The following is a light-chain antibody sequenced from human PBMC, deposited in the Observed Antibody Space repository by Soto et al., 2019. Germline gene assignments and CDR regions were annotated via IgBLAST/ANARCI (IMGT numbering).Light chain of an antibody. J-gene: IGKJ4*01. Sequence: EIVLTQSPATLSLSPGERATLSCRASQSVSSYLAWYQQKPGQAPRLLIYDASNRATGIPARFSGSGSGTDFTLTISSLEPEDFAVHYCQQRSNWPQVFGGGTKVDIK. V-gene: IGKV3-11*01. CDR1: QSVSSY. CDR3: QQRSNWPQV. CDR2: DAS.